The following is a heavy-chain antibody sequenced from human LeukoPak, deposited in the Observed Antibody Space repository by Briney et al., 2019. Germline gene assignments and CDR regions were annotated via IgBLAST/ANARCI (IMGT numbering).Heavy chain of an antibody. CDR3: ARQPYRVYGGIPDYFDS. V-gene: IGHV4-30-2*03. CDR2: IYHSGST. CDR1: GGSISSGGYS. J-gene: IGHJ4*02. Sequence: PSETLSLTCAVSGGSISSGGYSWSWIRQPPGKGLEWIGYIYHSGSTYYNPSLKSRVTISVDTSKNQFSLKLTSVTAADTAVYYCARQPYRVYGGIPDYFDSWGQGTLVTVSS. D-gene: IGHD5/OR15-5a*01.